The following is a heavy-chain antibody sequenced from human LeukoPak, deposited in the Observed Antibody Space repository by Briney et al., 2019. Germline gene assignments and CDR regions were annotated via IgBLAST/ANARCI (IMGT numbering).Heavy chain of an antibody. Sequence: NSSETLSLTCAVYGGSFSGYYWSWIRQPPGKGLEWIGEINHSGSTNYNPSLKSRVTISVDTSKNQFSLKLSSVTAADTAVYYCARTAIAAAAFYNWFDSWGQGTLVTVSS. CDR2: INHSGST. V-gene: IGHV4-34*01. D-gene: IGHD6-13*01. CDR1: GGSFSGYY. CDR3: ARTAIAAAAFYNWFDS. J-gene: IGHJ5*01.